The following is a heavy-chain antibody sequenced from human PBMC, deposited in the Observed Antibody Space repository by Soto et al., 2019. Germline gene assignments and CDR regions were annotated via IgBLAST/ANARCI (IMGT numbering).Heavy chain of an antibody. CDR1: GFTVSTYG. CDR2: ISRDGGTK. J-gene: IGHJ4*02. CDR3: TGEVATGY. D-gene: IGHD2-8*02. Sequence: QVQLVESGGGVVQPGRSLRLSCAVSGFTVSTYGMHWVRQAPGKGLEWVAVISRDGGTKYYADYVKGLITISRNNSRNTLYLEMNSVRGDDMAVYYCTGEVATGYWGQGTLVTVSS. V-gene: IGHV3-30*03.